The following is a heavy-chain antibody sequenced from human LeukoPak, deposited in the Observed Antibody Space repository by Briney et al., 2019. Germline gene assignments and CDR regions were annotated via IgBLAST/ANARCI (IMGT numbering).Heavy chain of an antibody. D-gene: IGHD3-10*01. CDR2: IYYSGST. CDR3: ARSPMVRGVIQYYFDY. V-gene: IGHV4-59*01. J-gene: IGHJ4*02. Sequence: SETLSLTCTVSGGSISSYYWSWIRQPPGKGLEWIGYIYYSGSTNYNPSLKSRVTISVDTSKNQFSLKLSSVTAADTAVYYCARSPMVRGVIQYYFDYWGQGTLVTVSS. CDR1: GGSISSYY.